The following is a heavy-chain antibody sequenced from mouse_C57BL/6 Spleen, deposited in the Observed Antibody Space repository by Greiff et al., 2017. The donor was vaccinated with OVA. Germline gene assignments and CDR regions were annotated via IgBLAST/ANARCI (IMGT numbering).Heavy chain of an antibody. D-gene: IGHD1-1*01. CDR1: GFNIKDYY. V-gene: IGHV14-2*01. Sequence: EVKLVESGAELVKPGASVKLSCTASGFNIKDYYMHWVKQRTEQGLEWIGRIDPEDGETKYAPKFQGKATITADTSSNTAYLQLSSLTSEDTAVYYCASIYYYGSSGFAYWGQGTLVTVSA. CDR2: IDPEDGET. J-gene: IGHJ3*01. CDR3: ASIYYYGSSGFAY.